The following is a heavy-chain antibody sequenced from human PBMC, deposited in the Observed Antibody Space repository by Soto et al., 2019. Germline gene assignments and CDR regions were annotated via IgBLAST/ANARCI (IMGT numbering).Heavy chain of an antibody. CDR1: RFTLKNYQ. V-gene: IGHV3-53*01. J-gene: IGHJ6*02. Sequence: GRSPRLSCAASRFTLKNYQMNWVRQAPGEGLEWVSVIYSGGVTYYPDPVTGRFTTIRDTSKNTVYLQMNSLRADDTAMYYCERDPSTTGYYGLDVWGQGTTVTVSS. CDR2: IYSGGVT. CDR3: ERDPSTTGYYGLDV.